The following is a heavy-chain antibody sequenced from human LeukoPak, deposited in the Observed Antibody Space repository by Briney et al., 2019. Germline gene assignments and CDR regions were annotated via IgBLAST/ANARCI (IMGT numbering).Heavy chain of an antibody. CDR3: AAPGYTGGWPVSWPPGYFQE. CDR1: GFTFSNYG. CDR2: ISYDGRNK. J-gene: IGHJ1*01. D-gene: IGHD5-12*01. V-gene: IGHV3-30*03. Sequence: GGSLRLSCAASGFTFSNYGMHWVRQAPGKGLEWVAVISYDGRNKYFVDSVKGRFTISRDNSKNTLHLQMDSLRTEDTAVYYCAAPGYTGGWPVSWPPGYFQEWGQGTLVTVSS.